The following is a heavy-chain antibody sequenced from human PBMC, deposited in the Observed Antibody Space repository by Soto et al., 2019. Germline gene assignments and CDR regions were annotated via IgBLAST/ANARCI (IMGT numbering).Heavy chain of an antibody. D-gene: IGHD2-15*01. CDR1: WFTFSGSA. J-gene: IGHJ6*03. CDR2: IRSKTNNYAT. Sequence: GGSLRLSCAASWFTFSGSAMHWVRQTSGKGLEWIGLIRSKTNNYATVYGASVRGRFTISRDDSKNTAYLQMNSLKTEDTAVYYCARGEDLSVYCSGGSCHLEAYYYYYYMDVWGKGTTVTVSS. V-gene: IGHV3-73*01. CDR3: ARGEDLSVYCSGGSCHLEAYYYYYYMDV.